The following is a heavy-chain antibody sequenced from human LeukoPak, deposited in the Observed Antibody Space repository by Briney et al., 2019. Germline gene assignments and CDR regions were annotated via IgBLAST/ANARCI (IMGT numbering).Heavy chain of an antibody. D-gene: IGHD6-13*01. V-gene: IGHV4-59*01. Sequence: SETLSLTCTVSGGSISSYYWSWIRQPPGKGLEWIGYIYYSGSTNYNPSLKSRVTISVDTSKNQSSLKLSSVTAADTAVYYCASPSAGSSSWYGFDYWGQGTLVTVSS. CDR1: GGSISSYY. J-gene: IGHJ4*02. CDR2: IYYSGST. CDR3: ASPSAGSSSWYGFDY.